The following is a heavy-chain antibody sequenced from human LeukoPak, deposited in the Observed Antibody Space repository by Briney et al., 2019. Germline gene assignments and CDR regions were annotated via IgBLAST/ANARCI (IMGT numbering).Heavy chain of an antibody. Sequence: GGSLRLSCAASGFTFDDYGMSWVRQAPGKGLEWVSGINWNGGSTAYADSVKGRFTISRDNAKNSLYLQMNSLRPEDTAVYYCARDLKTAMDYFDYWGQGALVTVSS. CDR3: ARDLKTAMDYFDY. D-gene: IGHD2-2*01. J-gene: IGHJ4*02. V-gene: IGHV3-20*04. CDR2: INWNGGST. CDR1: GFTFDDYG.